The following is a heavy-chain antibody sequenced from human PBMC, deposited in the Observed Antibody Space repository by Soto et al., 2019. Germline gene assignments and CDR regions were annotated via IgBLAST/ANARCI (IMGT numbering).Heavy chain of an antibody. CDR1: GGSISSSSYY. V-gene: IGHV4-39*01. CDR2: IYYSGST. D-gene: IGHD3-10*01. CDR3: AGSVGDNYGSGSYDYYYGMDV. J-gene: IGHJ6*02. Sequence: SETLSLTCTVSGGSISSSSYYWGWIRQPPGKGLEWIGSIYYSGSTYYNPSLKSRVTISVDTSKNQFSLKLSSVTAADTAVYYCAGSVGDNYGSGSYDYYYGMDVWGQGTTVTVSS.